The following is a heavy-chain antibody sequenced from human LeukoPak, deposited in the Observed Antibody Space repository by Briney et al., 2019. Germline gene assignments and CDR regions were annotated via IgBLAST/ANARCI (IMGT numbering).Heavy chain of an antibody. V-gene: IGHV3-30*04. J-gene: IGHJ4*02. Sequence: PGRSLRLSCAASGFSFTNFAMHWVRQTPGKGLEWVAVISYDGSNKYYADSVKGRFTISRDNSKNTLYLQMNSLRAEDTAVYYCAKDRSPYYYDGGDYWGQGTLVTVSS. D-gene: IGHD3-22*01. CDR1: GFSFTNFA. CDR3: AKDRSPYYYDGGDY. CDR2: ISYDGSNK.